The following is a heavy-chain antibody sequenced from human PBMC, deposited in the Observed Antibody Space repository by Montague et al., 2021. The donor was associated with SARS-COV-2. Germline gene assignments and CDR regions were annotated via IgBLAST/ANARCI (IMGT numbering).Heavy chain of an antibody. Sequence: PALVKPTQTLTLTCTFSGFSLSTSGMCVSWIRQPPGKALEWLARIDWDDDKYYSTSLKTKLTISKDTSKNQVVLTMTNMDPVDTATYYCARETGTTVSLDYWGQGTLVIVSS. CDR1: GFSLSTSGMC. D-gene: IGHD1-7*01. V-gene: IGHV2-70*11. CDR2: IDWDDDK. J-gene: IGHJ4*02. CDR3: ARETGTTVSLDY.